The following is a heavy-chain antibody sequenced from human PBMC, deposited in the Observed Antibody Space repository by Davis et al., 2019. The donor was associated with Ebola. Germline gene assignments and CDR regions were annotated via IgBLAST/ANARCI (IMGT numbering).Heavy chain of an antibody. Sequence: PGGSLRLSCVTSGFTFTSYSFNWIRQTPGKGLEWIAHINTRGDARVYADSVRGRFTISRDDAANSLSLQMDSLKHEDTAVYYCVRYYLFAFDSWGQGTPVTVSS. CDR2: INTRGDAR. J-gene: IGHJ4*02. V-gene: IGHV3-48*02. CDR3: VRYYLFAFDS. CDR1: GFTFTSYS. D-gene: IGHD3-16*01.